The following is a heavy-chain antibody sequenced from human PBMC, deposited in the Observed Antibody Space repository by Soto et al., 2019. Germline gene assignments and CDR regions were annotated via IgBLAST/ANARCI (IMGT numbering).Heavy chain of an antibody. Sequence: PGGSLRLSCVASGFTFRNYWMHWVRQVPGQGPVWVSRLNEDGSYTSYADSVKGRFTISRDNAKNTLFLQMNNLRAEDTAIYYSAKKMGWRDFSFWGQGIPVTVSS. J-gene: IGHJ4*02. CDR2: LNEDGSYT. CDR1: GFTFRNYW. D-gene: IGHD3-3*01. V-gene: IGHV3-74*01. CDR3: AKKMGWRDFSF.